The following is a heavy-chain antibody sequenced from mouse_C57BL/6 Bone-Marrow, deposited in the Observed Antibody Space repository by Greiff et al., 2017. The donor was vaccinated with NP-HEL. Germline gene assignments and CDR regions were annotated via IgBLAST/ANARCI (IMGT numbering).Heavy chain of an antibody. CDR2: IDPETGGT. J-gene: IGHJ4*01. D-gene: IGHD2-4*01. CDR1: GYTFTDYE. V-gene: IGHV1-15*01. Sequence: VKLMESGAELVRPGASVTLSCKASGYTFTDYEMHWVKQTPVHGLEWIGAIDPETGGTAYNQKFKGKAILTADKSSSTAYMELRSLTSEDSAVYYCTRAPSMITPYYYAMDYWGQGTSVTVSS. CDR3: TRAPSMITPYYYAMDY.